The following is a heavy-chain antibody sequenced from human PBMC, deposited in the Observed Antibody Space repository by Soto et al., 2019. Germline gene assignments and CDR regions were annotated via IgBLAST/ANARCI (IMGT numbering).Heavy chain of an antibody. CDR3: ASSYGSGYRAFDY. J-gene: IGHJ4*02. CDR2: VNPIVSMS. Sequence: QVQLVQSGAEVKRPGSSVKVSCKASGDTFNFYSINWVRQAPGLGLEWMGRVNPIVSMSNYAQKFQGRVTXTXDXXTSTAYMELSSLRSEDTAIYYCASSYGSGYRAFDYWRQGALVTVSS. CDR1: GDTFNFYS. V-gene: IGHV1-69*02. D-gene: IGHD3-10*01.